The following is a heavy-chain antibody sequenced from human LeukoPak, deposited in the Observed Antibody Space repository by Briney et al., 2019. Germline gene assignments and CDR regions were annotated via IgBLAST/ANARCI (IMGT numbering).Heavy chain of an antibody. Sequence: GGSLRLSCAASGFTFSSYAMHWVRQAPGKGLEWVAVISYDGSNKYYADSEKGRFTISRDNSKNTLYLQMNSLRAEDTAVYYCARGAWGTVLYPLLDWGQGTLVTVSS. J-gene: IGHJ4*02. V-gene: IGHV3-30-3*01. CDR1: GFTFSSYA. CDR3: ARGAWGTVLYPLLD. CDR2: ISYDGSNK. D-gene: IGHD7-27*01.